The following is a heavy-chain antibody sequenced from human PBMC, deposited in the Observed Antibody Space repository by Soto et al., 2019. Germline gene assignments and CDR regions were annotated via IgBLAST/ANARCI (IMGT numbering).Heavy chain of an antibody. CDR1: GFTFSSYA. CDR3: AKLYGEIMITFGGFIAPAFDI. Sequence: EVQLLESGGGLVQPGGSLRLSCAASGFTFSSYAMSWVRQAPGKGLEWVSAISGSGGSTYYADSVKGRFTISRDNSKNTLYLQMNSLRAEDTAVYYCAKLYGEIMITFGGFIAPAFDIWGQGTMVTVSS. D-gene: IGHD3-16*02. J-gene: IGHJ3*02. V-gene: IGHV3-23*01. CDR2: ISGSGGST.